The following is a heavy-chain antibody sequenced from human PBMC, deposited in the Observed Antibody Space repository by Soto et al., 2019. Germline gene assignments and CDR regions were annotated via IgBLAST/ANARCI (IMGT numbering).Heavy chain of an antibody. CDR3: ARGTLIGSSTRNWFDP. CDR1: GVPISSYDW. CDR2: IYHNGRT. V-gene: IGHV4-4*02. D-gene: IGHD3-10*01. Sequence: QVHLEESGPGLVRPSGNLSLTCTVSGVPISSYDWWTWVRQTPGKGMEWIREIYHNGRTNYNPSLKSRVSLSIDKSKNQFSLNLQSLTAADTAVYYCARGTLIGSSTRNWFDPWGQGAQVTVSS. J-gene: IGHJ5*02.